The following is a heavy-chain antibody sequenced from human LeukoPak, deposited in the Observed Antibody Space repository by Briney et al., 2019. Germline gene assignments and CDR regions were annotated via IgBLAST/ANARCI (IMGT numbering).Heavy chain of an antibody. Sequence: PGGSLRLSCAASGFTFSSYAMHWVRQAPGKGLEWVAVISYDGSNKYYADSVKGRFTISRDNSKNTLYLQMNNLRAEDTAVYYCARGKVLIWGQGTMVTVSS. CDR2: ISYDGSNK. CDR1: GFTFSSYA. J-gene: IGHJ3*02. D-gene: IGHD2-15*01. CDR3: ARGKVLI. V-gene: IGHV3-30-3*01.